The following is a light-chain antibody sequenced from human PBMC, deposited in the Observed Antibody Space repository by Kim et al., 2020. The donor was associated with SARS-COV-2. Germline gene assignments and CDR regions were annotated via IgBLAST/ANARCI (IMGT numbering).Light chain of an antibody. J-gene: IGKJ3*01. V-gene: IGKV3-11*01. CDR2: DAS. CDR3: QQRSDRDT. Sequence: DIVLTQSPATLSLSPGERATLSCRASQSISTYLAWYRQRPGQAPSLLIYDASNRATGVPLRFSGSGSGTDFTLTISSLEPEDFAVYFCQQRSDRDTFGPGTKVDIK. CDR1: QSISTY.